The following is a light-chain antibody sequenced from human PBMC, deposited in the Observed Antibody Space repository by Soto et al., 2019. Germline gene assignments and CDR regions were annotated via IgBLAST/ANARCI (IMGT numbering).Light chain of an antibody. V-gene: IGLV2-14*03. CDR2: DVS. CDR3: SSYTSSISPLL. Sequence: QSALAQPASVSGSPGQSITISCTGTSSDIGDYNYVSWYQQHPGKAPKLMIYDVSNRPSGVSNRFSGSKSGTTASLTISGLQAEDDADYSCSSYTSSISPLLFGTGTNLTVL. J-gene: IGLJ1*01. CDR1: SSDIGDYNY.